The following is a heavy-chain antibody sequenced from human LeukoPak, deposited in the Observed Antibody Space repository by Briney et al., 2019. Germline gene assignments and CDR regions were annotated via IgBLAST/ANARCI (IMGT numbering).Heavy chain of an antibody. D-gene: IGHD6-13*01. Sequence: ASVKVSCKASGYTFTSHDINWVRQATGQGLEWMGWMNPNSGNTGYAQKFQGRVTMTRNTSISTAYMELSSLRSEDTAVYYCARFGYSSSWSDYYYYYMDVWGKGTTVTISS. J-gene: IGHJ6*03. CDR1: GYTFTSHD. CDR3: ARFGYSSSWSDYYYYYMDV. V-gene: IGHV1-8*01. CDR2: MNPNSGNT.